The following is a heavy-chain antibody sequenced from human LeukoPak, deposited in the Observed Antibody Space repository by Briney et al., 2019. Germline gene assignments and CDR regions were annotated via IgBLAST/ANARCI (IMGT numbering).Heavy chain of an antibody. Sequence: SETLSLTCAVYVGSFRGYYWSWIRQPPGKGREWIGEINHSGSTNYNPSLKSRVTISVDTSKNQFFLKISSLATADTAVYYFSRSFGRGTGDDYWGQGKLVTVSS. D-gene: IGHD7-27*01. CDR1: VGSFRGYY. J-gene: IGHJ4*02. V-gene: IGHV4-34*01. CDR2: INHSGST. CDR3: SRSFGRGTGDDY.